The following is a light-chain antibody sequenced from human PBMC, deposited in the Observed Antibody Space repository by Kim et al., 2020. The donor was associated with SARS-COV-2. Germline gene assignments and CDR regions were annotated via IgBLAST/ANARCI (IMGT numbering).Light chain of an antibody. CDR3: CSYAAGSCYV. Sequence: QSAPTQPRSVSGSPGQSVTISCTGTSRDVGGYNYVSWYQQYPGEAPKLMIFDVSKLPSGVPDRFSGSKSGNTASLTISGLEAEDEADYYCCSYAAGSCYVFGTGTKVTVL. J-gene: IGLJ1*01. CDR1: SRDVGGYNY. V-gene: IGLV2-11*01. CDR2: DVS.